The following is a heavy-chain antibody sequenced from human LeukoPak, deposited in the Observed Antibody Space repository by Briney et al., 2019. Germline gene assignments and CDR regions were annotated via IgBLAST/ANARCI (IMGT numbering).Heavy chain of an antibody. V-gene: IGHV3-23*01. CDR3: AKASGLQGAFDI. CDR2: ISGSGGST. Sequence: GGSLRLSCAASGFTFSTYSMNWVRQAPGKGLEWVSAISGSGGSTYYADSVKGRFTISRDNSKNTLYLQMNSLRAEDTAVYYCAKASGLQGAFDIWGQGTMVTVSS. CDR1: GFTFSTYS. D-gene: IGHD3-10*01. J-gene: IGHJ3*02.